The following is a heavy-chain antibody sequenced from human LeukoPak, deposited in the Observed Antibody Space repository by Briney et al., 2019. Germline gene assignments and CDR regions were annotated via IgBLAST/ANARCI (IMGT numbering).Heavy chain of an antibody. CDR2: IYPGDSDT. CDR3: ARLLAAAGALRH. V-gene: IGHV5-51*01. D-gene: IGHD6-13*01. J-gene: IGHJ1*01. CDR1: GYSFSSYW. Sequence: PGESLKISFKGSGYSFSSYWIGWVRQMPGKGLEWMGIIYPGDSDTRYSPSFQGQVTISADKSISTAYLQWSSLKASDTAIYYCARLLAAAGALRHWGQGTLVTVSS.